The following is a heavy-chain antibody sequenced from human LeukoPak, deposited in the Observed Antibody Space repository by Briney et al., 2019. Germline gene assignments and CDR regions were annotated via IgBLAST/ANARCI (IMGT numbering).Heavy chain of an antibody. CDR3: ARYCSSTSCYFFDS. Sequence: SETLSLTCTVSAGSISSYYWSWIRQPPGKGLEWIGYVYYSGSTNYNPSLKSRVTISVDTSKNQCSLKLSSVTAADTAVYYCARYCSSTSCYFFDSWGQGTLVTVSS. V-gene: IGHV4-59*08. CDR2: VYYSGST. CDR1: AGSISSYY. J-gene: IGHJ4*02. D-gene: IGHD2-2*01.